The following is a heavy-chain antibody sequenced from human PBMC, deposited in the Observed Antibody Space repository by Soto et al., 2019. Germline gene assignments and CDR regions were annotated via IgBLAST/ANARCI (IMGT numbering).Heavy chain of an antibody. Sequence: QVQLVESGGGVVQPGMSLRLSCAASGFTFSTYGMHWVRQAPGKGLEWVAAILKDGSQQFYADSVKGRLTISRDNSKNTLSLEMNSLRAEDTAVFYFAKDPANLVNWFDPWGQGTLVTVSS. CDR1: GFTFSTYG. CDR3: AKDPANLVNWFDP. CDR2: ILKDGSQQ. J-gene: IGHJ5*02. V-gene: IGHV3-30*18.